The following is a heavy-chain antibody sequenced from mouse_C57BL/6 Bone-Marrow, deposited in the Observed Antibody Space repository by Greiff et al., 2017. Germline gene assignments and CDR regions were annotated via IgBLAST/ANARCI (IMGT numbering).Heavy chain of an antibody. V-gene: IGHV2-9*01. CDR2: IWGGGST. D-gene: IGHD1-1*01. CDR3: TKQTGSVVATDY. J-gene: IGHJ2*01. CDR1: GFSLTSYG. Sequence: QVQLQQSGPGLVAPSQSLSITCTVSGFSLTSYGVDWVRQPPGKGLEWLGVIWGGGSTNYNSALMSRLSISKDNSKSQVILKMNILQTDDTAKYYCTKQTGSVVATDYWGQGTTLTVSS.